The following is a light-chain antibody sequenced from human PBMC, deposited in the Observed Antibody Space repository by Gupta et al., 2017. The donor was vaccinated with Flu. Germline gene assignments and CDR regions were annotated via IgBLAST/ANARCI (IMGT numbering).Light chain of an antibody. CDR3: QHRSSWR. CDR2: DGY. Sequence: DIVLTQSPATLSLSPGERATLSCRASQSVSRYFAWYQQKPGQAPRLLIYDGYDRATGVPARFSGSGSGTDFTLTISSLEPEDFAIYYCQHRSSWRFGQGTRLEIK. V-gene: IGKV3-11*01. CDR1: QSVSRY. J-gene: IGKJ5*01.